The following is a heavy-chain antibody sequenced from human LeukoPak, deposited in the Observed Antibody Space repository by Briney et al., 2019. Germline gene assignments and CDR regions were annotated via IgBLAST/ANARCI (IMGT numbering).Heavy chain of an antibody. CDR3: ERTRYDAFDI. D-gene: IGHD3-16*02. V-gene: IGHV4-38-2*01. Sequence: PSETRSLTSAVSAYSISSGYYWGWIRRPPGEGRAWIGSIYHSGSTYYNPSLKSRVTISVDTSKNQFSLKLSSVTAADTAVYYCERTRYDAFDIWGQGTMVTVSS. CDR2: IYHSGST. CDR1: AYSISSGYY. J-gene: IGHJ3*02.